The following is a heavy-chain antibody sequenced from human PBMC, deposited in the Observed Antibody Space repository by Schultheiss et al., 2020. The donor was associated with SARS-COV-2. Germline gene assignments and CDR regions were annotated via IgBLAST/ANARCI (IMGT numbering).Heavy chain of an antibody. CDR2: IYYSGST. CDR3: ARLYSDYDLDDS. V-gene: IGHV4-31*03. D-gene: IGHD5-12*01. Sequence: SETLSLTCTVSGGSISSGGYYWSWIRQHPGKGLEWIGYIYYSGSTYYNPSLKSRVTISVDTSKNQFSLKLSSVTAADTAVYYCARLYSDYDLDDSWGQGTLVTVSS. CDR1: GGSISSGGYY. J-gene: IGHJ4*02.